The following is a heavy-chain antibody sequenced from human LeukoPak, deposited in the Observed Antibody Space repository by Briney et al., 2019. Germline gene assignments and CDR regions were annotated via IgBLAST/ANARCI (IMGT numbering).Heavy chain of an antibody. CDR2: IYHSGST. Sequence: SETLSLTCAVSGGSISSSNWWSWVRQPPGKGLEWIGEIYHSGSTNYNPSLKSRVTISVDTSKNQFSLKLSSVTAADTAVYYCARVRGSSLVRGVNYGMDVWGQGTTVTVSS. D-gene: IGHD3-10*01. V-gene: IGHV4-4*02. CDR1: GGSISSSNW. J-gene: IGHJ6*02. CDR3: ARVRGSSLVRGVNYGMDV.